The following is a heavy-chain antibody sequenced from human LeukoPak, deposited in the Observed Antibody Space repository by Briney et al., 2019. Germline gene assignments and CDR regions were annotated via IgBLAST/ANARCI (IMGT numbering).Heavy chain of an antibody. V-gene: IGHV3-30*03. D-gene: IGHD1-26*01. Sequence: GGSLRLSCAASGFTFSSYEMSWVRQAPGKGLQWVAIISYDGSNKYYADSVKGRFTISSDNSNNTLFLQMNSLRPEDTAIYYCARHPGDFTGIVNYYYMDVWGKGTTVTVSS. CDR2: ISYDGSNK. CDR1: GFTFSSYE. J-gene: IGHJ6*03. CDR3: ARHPGDFTGIVNYYYMDV.